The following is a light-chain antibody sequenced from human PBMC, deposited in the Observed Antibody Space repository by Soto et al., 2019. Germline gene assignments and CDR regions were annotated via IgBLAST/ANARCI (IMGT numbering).Light chain of an antibody. V-gene: IGKV4-1*01. J-gene: IGKJ1*01. CDR2: WAS. CDR1: QTVLYSSNNMNY. CDR3: QQYFSTLWT. Sequence: DIVMTQSPDSLAVSLGERATINCKSSQTVLYSSNNMNYLAWYQQKPGQPPKLLIYWASTRESGVPDRFSGSGSGTDFTLTISSLQAEDAAVYYCQQYFSTLWTFGQGTKVDIK.